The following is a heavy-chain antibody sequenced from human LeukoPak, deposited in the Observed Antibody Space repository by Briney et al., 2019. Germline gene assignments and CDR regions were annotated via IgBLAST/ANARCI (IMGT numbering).Heavy chain of an antibody. CDR3: AKEPMIVVVTPHFDY. J-gene: IGHJ4*02. Sequence: GGSLRLSCAASGFTFSSYAMSWVRQAPGKGPEWVSAISGSGGSTYYADSVKGRFTISRDNSKNTLYLQMNSLRAEDTAVYYCAKEPMIVVVTPHFDYWGQGTLVTVSS. CDR2: ISGSGGST. D-gene: IGHD3-22*01. CDR1: GFTFSSYA. V-gene: IGHV3-23*01.